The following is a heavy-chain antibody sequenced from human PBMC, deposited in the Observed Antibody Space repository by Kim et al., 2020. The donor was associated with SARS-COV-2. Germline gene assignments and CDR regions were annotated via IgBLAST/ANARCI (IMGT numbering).Heavy chain of an antibody. J-gene: IGHJ4*02. CDR2: IYYSGST. Sequence: SETLSLTCTVSGGSVSSGSYYWSWIRQPPGKGLEWIGYIYYSGSTNYNPSLKSRVTISVDTSKNQFSLKLSSVTAADTAVYYCARVKWELLPWGPADYWGQGTLVTVSS. D-gene: IGHD1-26*01. CDR1: GGSVSSGSYY. V-gene: IGHV4-61*01. CDR3: ARVKWELLPWGPADY.